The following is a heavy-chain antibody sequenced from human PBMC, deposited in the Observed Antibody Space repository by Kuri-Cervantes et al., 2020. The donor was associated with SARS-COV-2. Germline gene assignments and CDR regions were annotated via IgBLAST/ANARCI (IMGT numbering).Heavy chain of an antibody. D-gene: IGHD2-21*01. V-gene: IGHV3-30-3*01. CDR1: GFTLSSYA. CDR3: ARDRVGVHDC. CDR2: ISYDGNTT. Sequence: GGSLRLSCAASGFTLSSYAIHWVRQAPGKGLEWVAFISYDGNTTYYADSVKGRFTISRDNSRNSLFLQMNSLRTEDTAIYYRARDRVGVHDCWGQGTLVTVSS. J-gene: IGHJ4*02.